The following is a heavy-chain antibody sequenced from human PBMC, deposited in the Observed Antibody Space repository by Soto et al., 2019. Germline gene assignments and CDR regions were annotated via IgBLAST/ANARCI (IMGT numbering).Heavy chain of an antibody. CDR1: GFTFSSYA. V-gene: IGHV3-23*01. D-gene: IGHD3-10*01. CDR2: ISGSGGST. CDR3: ARSNRYYYTSGSYNDY. J-gene: IGHJ4*02. Sequence: GGSLRLSCAASGFTFSSYAMSWVRQAPGKGLEWVSAISGSGGSTYYADSVKGRFTISRDNSKNTLYLQMNSLRAEDTAVYYCARSNRYYYTSGSYNDYWGQGTLVTVSS.